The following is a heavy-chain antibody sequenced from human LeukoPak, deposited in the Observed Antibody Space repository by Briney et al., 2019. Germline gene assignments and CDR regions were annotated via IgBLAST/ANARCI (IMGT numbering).Heavy chain of an antibody. J-gene: IGHJ3*02. D-gene: IGHD3-22*01. CDR1: GGSISIYY. CDR3: ARDKGSYYYDSSVAFDI. V-gene: IGHV4-4*07. Sequence: PSETLSLTCTVSGGSISIYYWNWIRQPAGKGLEWIGRIFTSGITNYNPSLKSRVTISVDTSKNQFSLKLSSVTAADTAVYYCARDKGSYYYDSSVAFDIWGQGTMVTVSS. CDR2: IFTSGIT.